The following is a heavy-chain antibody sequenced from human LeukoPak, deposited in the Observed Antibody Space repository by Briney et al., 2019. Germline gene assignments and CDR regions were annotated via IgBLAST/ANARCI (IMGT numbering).Heavy chain of an antibody. CDR3: ARGQFIAASGSDY. D-gene: IGHD6-13*01. CDR2: ISYDGSNK. V-gene: IGHV3-30-3*01. Sequence: PGGSLRLSCAASGLTFSSYAMHWVRQAPGKGLEWVAVISYDGSNKYYADSVKGRFTISRDNSKNTLYLQMNSLRAEDTAVYYCARGQFIAASGSDYWGQGTLVTVSS. CDR1: GLTFSSYA. J-gene: IGHJ4*02.